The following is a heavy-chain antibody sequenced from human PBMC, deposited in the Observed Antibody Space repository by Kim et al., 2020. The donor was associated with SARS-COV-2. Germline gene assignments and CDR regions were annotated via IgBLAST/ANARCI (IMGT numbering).Heavy chain of an antibody. J-gene: IGHJ4*02. Sequence: SETLSLTCTVSGGSISSGDYYWSWIRQPPGKGLEWIGYIYYSGSTYYNPSLKSRVTISVDTSKNQFSLKLSSVTAADTAVYYCASLAYCGGDCLDYWGQGTLVTVSS. CDR1: GGSISSGDYY. D-gene: IGHD2-21*02. CDR2: IYYSGST. CDR3: ASLAYCGGDCLDY. V-gene: IGHV4-30-4*01.